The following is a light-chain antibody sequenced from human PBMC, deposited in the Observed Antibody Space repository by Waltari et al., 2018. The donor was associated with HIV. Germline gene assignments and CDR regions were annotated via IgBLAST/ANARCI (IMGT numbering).Light chain of an antibody. J-gene: IGKJ1*01. V-gene: IGKV2-28*01. CDR2: LGS. CDR1: QSLLHSNGYNY. Sequence: IILTQSPLSFPSTPGEPATISCRSNQSLLHSNGYNYLDWYLQRPGQSPRLLISLGSDRASGVPDRFSGSKSGTDFILKISKVEAEDVGVYYCMQALQTPWTFGQGTKVEIK. CDR3: MQALQTPWT.